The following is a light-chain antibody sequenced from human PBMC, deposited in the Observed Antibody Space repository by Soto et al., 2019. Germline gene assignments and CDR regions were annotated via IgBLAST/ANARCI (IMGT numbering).Light chain of an antibody. CDR1: SSDIGDYNY. V-gene: IGLV2-14*01. Sequence: ALTQPASVSGSPGQSITISCTGTSSDIGDYNYVSWYQQHPGKAPKVMIYDVSNRPSGVSNRCSGSKSGNTASLTISGLQAEDEADYYCSSYTSSTTNWVFGGGTKVTVL. J-gene: IGLJ3*02. CDR2: DVS. CDR3: SSYTSSTTNWV.